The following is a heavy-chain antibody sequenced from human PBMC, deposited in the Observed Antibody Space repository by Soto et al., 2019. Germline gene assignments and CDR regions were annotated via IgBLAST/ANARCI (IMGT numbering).Heavy chain of an antibody. Sequence: VQLLESGGGLVQPGGSLRLSCAASGFTFSSYAMSWVRQAPGKGLEWVSAISGSGGSTYYADSVKGRFTIYRDNSKNTLYLQMNSLRAEDTAVYYCANSYYYFWSGYPLFPFDYWGQGTLVTVSS. CDR2: ISGSGGST. D-gene: IGHD3-3*01. J-gene: IGHJ4*02. V-gene: IGHV3-23*01. CDR1: GFTFSSYA. CDR3: ANSYYYFWSGYPLFPFDY.